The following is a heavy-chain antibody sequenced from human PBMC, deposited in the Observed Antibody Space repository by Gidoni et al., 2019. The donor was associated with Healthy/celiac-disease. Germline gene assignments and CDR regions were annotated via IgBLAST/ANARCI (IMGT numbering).Heavy chain of an antibody. V-gene: IGHV3-30-3*01. CDR2: ISYDGSNK. J-gene: IGHJ5*02. CDR3: ARGGYGSGSYSPGWFDP. D-gene: IGHD3-10*01. Sequence: QVQLVESGGGEVQPGRSLRLSCAASGFTVSSSAMHWVRQAPGKGLEWVAVISYDGSNKYSADSVKGRFTISRDNSKNTLYLQMNSLRAEDTAVYYCARGGYGSGSYSPGWFDPWGQGTLVTVSS. CDR1: GFTVSSSA.